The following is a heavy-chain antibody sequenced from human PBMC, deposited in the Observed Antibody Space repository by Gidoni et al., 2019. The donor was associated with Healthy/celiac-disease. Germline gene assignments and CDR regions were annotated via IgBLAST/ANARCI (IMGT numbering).Heavy chain of an antibody. CDR2: IYYSGST. Sequence: QLQLQESGPGLVKPSETLSLTCTVSGGSISSSSYYWGWIRQPPGKGLEWIGSIYYSGSTYYNPSLKSRVTISVDTSKNQFSLKLSSVTAADTAVYYCARQIAAAGYWFDPWGQGTLVTVSS. CDR1: GGSISSSSYY. J-gene: IGHJ5*02. D-gene: IGHD6-13*01. CDR3: ARQIAAAGYWFDP. V-gene: IGHV4-39*01.